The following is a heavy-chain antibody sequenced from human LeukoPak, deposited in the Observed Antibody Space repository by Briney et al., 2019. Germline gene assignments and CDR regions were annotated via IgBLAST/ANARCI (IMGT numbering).Heavy chain of an antibody. CDR3: ARARSSYGYGDAFDI. Sequence: SETLSLTCTVSGGSISSYYWSWIRQPPGKGLEWMGYIYYSGSTNYNPSLKSRVTISVDTSKNQFSLKLSSVTAADTAVYYCARARSSYGYGDAFDIWGQGTMVTVSS. J-gene: IGHJ3*02. CDR2: IYYSGST. D-gene: IGHD5-18*01. CDR1: GGSISSYY. V-gene: IGHV4-59*01.